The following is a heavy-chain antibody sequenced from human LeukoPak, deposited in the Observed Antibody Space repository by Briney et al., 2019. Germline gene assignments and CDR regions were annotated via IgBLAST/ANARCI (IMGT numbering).Heavy chain of an antibody. V-gene: IGHV4-59*08. Sequence: SETLSLTCTVSGGSINSYYWSWIRQPPGKGLEWIGYIYYIGSTNYNPSLKSRVTISVDTSKNQFSLKLSSVTAADTAVYYCARHRVLYSPPAPFDPWGQGTLVTVSS. J-gene: IGHJ5*02. CDR3: ARHRVLYSPPAPFDP. D-gene: IGHD6-13*01. CDR1: GGSINSYY. CDR2: IYYIGST.